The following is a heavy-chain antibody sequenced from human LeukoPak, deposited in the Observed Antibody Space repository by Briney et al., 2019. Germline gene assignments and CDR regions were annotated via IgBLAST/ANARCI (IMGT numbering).Heavy chain of an antibody. CDR1: GFTFDDYG. V-gene: IGHV3-20*04. J-gene: IGHJ4*02. D-gene: IGHD5-18*01. Sequence: GGSLRLSCAASGFTFDDYGMSWVRQAPGKGLEWVSGSNWNGGGTGYIDSVKGRFTISRDNAKNSLYLQMNSLRAEDTAFYYCVRGEEKGHSFGFRNWGQGTLVTVSS. CDR2: SNWNGGGT. CDR3: VRGEEKGHSFGFRN.